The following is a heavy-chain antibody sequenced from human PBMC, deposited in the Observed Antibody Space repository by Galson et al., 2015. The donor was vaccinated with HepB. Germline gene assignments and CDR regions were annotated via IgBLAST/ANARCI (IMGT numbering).Heavy chain of an antibody. D-gene: IGHD3-9*01. V-gene: IGHV1-8*01. CDR3: ARRYYDVLTGLTAFDI. CDR2: MNPNSGNT. J-gene: IGHJ3*02. CDR1: GYTFTRYA. Sequence: SVTVSCKASGYTFTRYAINWVRQATGQGLEWMGWMNPNSGNTGYAQKLQGRVTMTRNTSISTAYMELSSLRSEDTAVYYCARRYYDVLTGLTAFDIWGQGTMVTVSS.